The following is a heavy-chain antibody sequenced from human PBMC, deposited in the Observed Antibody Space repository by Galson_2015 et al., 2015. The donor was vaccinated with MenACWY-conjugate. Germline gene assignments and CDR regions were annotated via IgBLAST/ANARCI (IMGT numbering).Heavy chain of an antibody. V-gene: IGHV1-46*03. D-gene: IGHD2-21*02. CDR1: GSTFTNYY. CDR2: LNPDGDTA. J-gene: IGHJ4*02. Sequence: SVKVSCKASGSTFTNYYIHWVRRAPGQGLEWMGILNPDGDTASYAEKFQGRVTMTTYTSTSTVYLDLSSLSSEDTAIYYCALICVSDTCFLDYWGQGTLVTVSS. CDR3: ALICVSDTCFLDY.